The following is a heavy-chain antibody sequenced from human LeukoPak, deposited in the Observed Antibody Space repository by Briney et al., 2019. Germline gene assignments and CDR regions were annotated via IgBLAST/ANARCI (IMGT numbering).Heavy chain of an antibody. V-gene: IGHV4-39*07. Sequence: KASETLSLTCTVSGGSISINFYYWAWIRQPPGKGLEWIGSIYYTGTTYYNPSLKNRVTISVDTSKNQFSLRLSSVTAADTAVYYCARPYRRPKGLRDAFDIWGQGTMVTVSS. CDR3: ARPYRRPKGLRDAFDI. CDR2: IYYTGTT. D-gene: IGHD1-14*01. CDR1: GGSISINFYY. J-gene: IGHJ3*02.